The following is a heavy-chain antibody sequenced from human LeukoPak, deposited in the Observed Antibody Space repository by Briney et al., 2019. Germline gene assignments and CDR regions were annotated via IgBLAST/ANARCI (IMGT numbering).Heavy chain of an antibody. V-gene: IGHV5-51*01. CDR3: ARGSGIYPQFDF. CDR1: GYKFTTYW. CDR2: FYPGDSNT. Sequence: GESLKISCKASGYKFTTYWIGWVRQMPGKGLEWMGIFYPGDSNTKYSPSFQGQVTFSADSSISTAYLQWGSLKASDTAMYYCARGSGIYPQFDFWGQGTLLTASS. J-gene: IGHJ4*02. D-gene: IGHD1-26*01.